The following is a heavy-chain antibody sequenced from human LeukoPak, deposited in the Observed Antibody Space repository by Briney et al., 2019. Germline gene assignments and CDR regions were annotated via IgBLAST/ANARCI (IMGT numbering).Heavy chain of an antibody. CDR1: GYTFTGYY. D-gene: IGHD2-15*01. J-gene: IGHJ5*02. Sequence: ASVKVSCKASGYTFTGYYMHWVRQAPGQGLEWMGWINPNSGGTNYAQKFQGRVTMTRDTSISTAYMELSRLRSDDTAVYYCAKARNLRYCSGGSCYQLNWFDPWGQGTLVTVSS. CDR3: AKARNLRYCSGGSCYQLNWFDP. V-gene: IGHV1-2*02. CDR2: INPNSGGT.